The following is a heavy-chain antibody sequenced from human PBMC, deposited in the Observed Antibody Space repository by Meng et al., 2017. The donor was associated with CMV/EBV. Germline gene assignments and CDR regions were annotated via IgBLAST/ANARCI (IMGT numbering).Heavy chain of an antibody. CDR1: SSGNY. CDR2: INHTSIT. V-gene: IGHV4-34*01. D-gene: IGHD4-17*01. J-gene: IGHJ5*02. Sequence: SSGNYWSCIRQPPGKRLVWIVEINHTSITNYNPSLKSRVTISVATSKNQFSLKLSSVTAADTAVYYCERARQGFRGDYVSNCFDPWGQGTLVTVSS. CDR3: ERARQGFRGDYVSNCFDP.